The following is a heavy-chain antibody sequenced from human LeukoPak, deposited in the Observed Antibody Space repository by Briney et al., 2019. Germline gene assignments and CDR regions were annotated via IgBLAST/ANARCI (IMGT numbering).Heavy chain of an antibody. J-gene: IGHJ4*02. CDR3: AKLWDRGTYFYFEY. CDR1: GFTFSGYA. D-gene: IGHD1-26*01. V-gene: IGHV3-23*01. Sequence: GGSLRLSCATSGFTFSGYAMSWVCQAPGKGLEWVSTISGSGGSKYYGDSVKGRFTISRDNSKNTLYLQMNSLRAEDTAAYYCAKLWDRGTYFYFEYWGQGTLVTVSS. CDR2: ISGSGGSK.